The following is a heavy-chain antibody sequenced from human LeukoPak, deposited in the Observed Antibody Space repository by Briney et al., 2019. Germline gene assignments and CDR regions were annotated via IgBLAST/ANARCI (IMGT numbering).Heavy chain of an antibody. CDR2: IYHSGST. D-gene: IGHD1-1*01. CDR3: ARDAGHYYYYMDV. J-gene: IGHJ6*03. V-gene: IGHV4-39*07. CDR1: GGSISSSPYY. Sequence: SETLSLTCTVSGGSISSSPYYWGWIRQPPGKGLEWIGSIYHSGSTYYNPSLKSRVTISVDTSKNQFSLKLSSVTAADTAVYYCARDAGHYYYYMDVWGKGTTVTVSS.